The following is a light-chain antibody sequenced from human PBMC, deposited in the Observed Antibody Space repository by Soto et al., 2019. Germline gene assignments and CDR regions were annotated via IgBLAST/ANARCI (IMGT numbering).Light chain of an antibody. V-gene: IGLV2-23*02. Sequence: QSALTQPASVSGSPGQSSTISCTGTSSDVGSYNLVSWYQQHPGKAPKVMIYEVSKRPSGVPNRFSGSKSGNTASLTISGLQAEDEAEYYCCSYAGSSTYVFGTGTKLTVL. CDR1: SSDVGSYNL. CDR2: EVS. CDR3: CSYAGSSTYV. J-gene: IGLJ1*01.